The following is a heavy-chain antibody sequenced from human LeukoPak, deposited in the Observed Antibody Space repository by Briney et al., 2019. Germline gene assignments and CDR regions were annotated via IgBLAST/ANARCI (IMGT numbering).Heavy chain of an antibody. CDR1: GFTFSSYS. D-gene: IGHD1-26*01. V-gene: IGHV3-21*04. J-gene: IGHJ4*02. CDR3: AKVRSSGSYRGVFDY. CDR2: ISSSSSYI. Sequence: GGSLRLSCAASGFTFSSYSMNWVRQAPGKGLEWVSSISSSSSYIYYADSVKGRFTISRDNSKNTLYLQMNSLRAEDTAVYYCAKVRSSGSYRGVFDYWGQGTLVTVSS.